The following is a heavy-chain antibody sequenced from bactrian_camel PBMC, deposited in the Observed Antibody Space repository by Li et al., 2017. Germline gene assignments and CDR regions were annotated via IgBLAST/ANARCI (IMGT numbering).Heavy chain of an antibody. V-gene: IGHV3-2*01. Sequence: HVQLVESGGGSVQAGGSLRLSCVASSGVNCMGWFRQAPGKGLEWVSSIADTSTYYANSVKGRFTISRDNAKNTLYLQLSSLKSEDTALYYCATALQSGGYGQYEYHVWGQGT. CDR1: SGVNC. CDR2: IADTST. CDR3: ATALQSGGYGQYEYHV. D-gene: IGHD3*01. J-gene: IGHJ4*01.